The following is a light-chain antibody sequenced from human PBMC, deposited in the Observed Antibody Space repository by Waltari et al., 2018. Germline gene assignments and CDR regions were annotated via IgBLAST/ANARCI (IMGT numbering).Light chain of an antibody. V-gene: IGLV1-47*01. J-gene: IGLJ2*01. CDR1: NSNIGVNY. CDR3: AAWDTSLRGHVI. CDR2: RTS. Sequence: QSGLTQPPSASGTPGQRVTISCSGSNSNIGVNYVYWSHQFPGTAPKHLIDRTSLRPSEVSDRFSASNSGASASLAISGLRSEDEADYYCAAWDTSLRGHVIFGGGTKLTVV.